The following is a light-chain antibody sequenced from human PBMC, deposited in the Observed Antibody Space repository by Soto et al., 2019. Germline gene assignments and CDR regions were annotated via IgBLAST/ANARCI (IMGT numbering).Light chain of an antibody. Sequence: VLTQSPATLSLSPGERATLSCRASQSIHTSLAWYQQKPGQPPRLVVYDSTLRANGVPDRFGGSRSGTDVTLSINNLEHEYFVVYYCQQRNVWPPITFGQGTRLEI. CDR1: QSIHTS. CDR2: DST. J-gene: IGKJ5*01. V-gene: IGKV3-11*01. CDR3: QQRNVWPPIT.